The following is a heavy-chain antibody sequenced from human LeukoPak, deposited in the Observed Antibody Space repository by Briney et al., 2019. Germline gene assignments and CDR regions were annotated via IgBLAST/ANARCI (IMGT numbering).Heavy chain of an antibody. CDR3: AKDRANWAIDD. D-gene: IGHD3-16*01. Sequence: GESLRLSCVASGFTFTDHPMNWVRQAPGKGLEWISYIGGDGIAFYADSVKGRFTASKDDARKSMYLQMNSLRVEDTAVYYCAKDRANWAIDDWGQGTQVTVSS. V-gene: IGHV3-69-1*01. CDR1: GFTFTDHP. J-gene: IGHJ4*02. CDR2: IGGDGIA.